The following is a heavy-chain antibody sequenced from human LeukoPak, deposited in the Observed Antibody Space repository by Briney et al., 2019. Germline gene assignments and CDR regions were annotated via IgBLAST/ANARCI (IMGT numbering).Heavy chain of an antibody. J-gene: IGHJ4*02. CDR3: ATAVAGDFFDY. CDR2: INPSGSST. D-gene: IGHD6-19*01. V-gene: IGHV1-46*01. Sequence: ASVKVSCKASGYTFTSHYMHWVRQAPGQGLEWMGLINPSGSSTPYAQKFQGRVTMTEDTSTDTAYMELSSLRSEDTAVYYCATAVAGDFFDYWGQGTLVTVSS. CDR1: GYTFTSHY.